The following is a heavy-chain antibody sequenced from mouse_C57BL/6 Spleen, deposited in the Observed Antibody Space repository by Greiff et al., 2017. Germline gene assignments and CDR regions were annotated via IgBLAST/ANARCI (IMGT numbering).Heavy chain of an antibody. V-gene: IGHV8-8*01. Sequence: QVTLKVSGPGILQPAQTLSLTCSFSGFSLSTFGMGVGWIRQPSGKGLEWLAHIWWDDDKYYNPALKRRLTISKETSKNQVFLKIANVDTADTATYYCARMRAITTVVATDYFDYWGQGTTLTVSS. D-gene: IGHD1-1*01. CDR1: GFSLSTFGMG. J-gene: IGHJ2*01. CDR2: IWWDDDK. CDR3: ARMRAITTVVATDYFDY.